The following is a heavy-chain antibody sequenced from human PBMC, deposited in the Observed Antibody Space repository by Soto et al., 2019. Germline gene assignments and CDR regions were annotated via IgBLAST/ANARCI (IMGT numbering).Heavy chain of an antibody. CDR3: ARAALTSVANWYFDL. CDR2: IHYSGST. CDR1: GGSISSYY. Sequence: QVQLQESGPGLVKPSETLSLTCPVSGGSISSYYWSWIRQPPGKGLEWIGYIHYSGSTNYNPSHESGAIISVDTSRNEFTLMRSSVTDEDAAVYCCARAALTSVANWYFDLWGRGTLVTVSS. V-gene: IGHV4-59*01. D-gene: IGHD4-17*01. J-gene: IGHJ2*01.